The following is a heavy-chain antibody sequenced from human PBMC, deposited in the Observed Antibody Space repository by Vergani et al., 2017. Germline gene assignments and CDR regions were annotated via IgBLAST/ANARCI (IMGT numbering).Heavy chain of an antibody. CDR1: GYTFTSYG. Sequence: QFQLVQSGAEVKKPGASVKVSCKASGYTFTSYGISWVRHAPGQGLEWMGWISAYNGNTNYAQKLQGRVTMTTDTSTSTAYMDLRSLRSDATAVYYCAIEPDSSGSDSFDYWGQGTLVTVSS. D-gene: IGHD6-19*01. CDR3: AIEPDSSGSDSFDY. CDR2: ISAYNGNT. J-gene: IGHJ4*02. V-gene: IGHV1-18*01.